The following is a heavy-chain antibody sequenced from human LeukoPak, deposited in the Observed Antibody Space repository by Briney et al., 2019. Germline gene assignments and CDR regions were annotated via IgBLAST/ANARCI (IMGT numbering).Heavy chain of an antibody. D-gene: IGHD6-19*01. CDR3: ARGAYSSGWAYFDH. V-gene: IGHV3-23*01. CDR1: GFTFSNYA. CDR2: ISGSSTNT. J-gene: IGHJ4*02. Sequence: PGGSLRLSCAASGFTFSNYAMSWVRQAPGKGLEWVSSISGSSTNTYYVDSVKGRFTISRDNSKNTLYLQMNSLRAEDTAVYYCARGAYSSGWAYFDHWGQGTLVTVSS.